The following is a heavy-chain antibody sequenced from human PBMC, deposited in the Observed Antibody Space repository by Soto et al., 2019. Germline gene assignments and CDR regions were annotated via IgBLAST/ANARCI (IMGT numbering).Heavy chain of an antibody. Sequence: PGGSLRLSCAASGFSFRSYYLNWVRQAPGRGLEWVSSISPSSSFLSYADSVKGRFTISRDNAKSSVHLQMNSLRAEDTAVYFRARVGTDYGSGSPYYSDYWGQGTRVTVSS. CDR3: ARVGTDYGSGSPYYSDY. J-gene: IGHJ4*02. D-gene: IGHD3-10*01. CDR1: GFSFRSYY. CDR2: ISPSSSFL. V-gene: IGHV3-21*06.